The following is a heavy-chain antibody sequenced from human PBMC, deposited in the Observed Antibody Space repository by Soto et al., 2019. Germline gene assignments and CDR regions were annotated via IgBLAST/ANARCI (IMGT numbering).Heavy chain of an antibody. J-gene: IGHJ6*03. V-gene: IGHV3-9*01. D-gene: IGHD3-10*01. CDR2: ISWNSGSI. CDR1: GFTFDDYA. Sequence: SLKISCAASGFTFDDYAMHWVRQAPGKGLEWVSGISWNSGSIGYADSVKGRFTISRDNAKNSLYLQMNSLRAEDTALYYCARGQNGSGSLYYYYYMDVWGKGTTVTVSS. CDR3: ARGQNGSGSLYYYYYMDV.